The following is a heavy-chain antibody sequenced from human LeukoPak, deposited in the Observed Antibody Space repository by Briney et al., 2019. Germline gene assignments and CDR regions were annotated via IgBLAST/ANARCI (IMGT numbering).Heavy chain of an antibody. V-gene: IGHV1-18*01. D-gene: IGHD6-13*01. Sequence: ASVKVSYKASGYTFTSYAFNWVRQAPGQGLEWMGWISAYDGGTKYAQDLQGRVTMTTDTSTRTAYMELTRLTSDDTAVYYCARDPLTSTWSPYYFTLDVWGQGTTVSVS. CDR3: ARDPLTSTWSPYYFTLDV. J-gene: IGHJ6*02. CDR2: ISAYDGGT. CDR1: GYTFTSYA.